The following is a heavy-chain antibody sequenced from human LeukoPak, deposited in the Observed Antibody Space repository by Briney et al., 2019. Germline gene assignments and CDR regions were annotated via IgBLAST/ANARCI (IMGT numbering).Heavy chain of an antibody. D-gene: IGHD6-19*01. V-gene: IGHV1-2*02. CDR2: TNPKSGDT. Sequence: GASVKVSCKASGYTFTDYYMHWVRQAPGQTFEWLAWTNPKSGDTHYTQKLQGRVTVTTDTSITSVHMELSGLQSDDTAVYYCVRDLTGGSGDWGQGTLVTVSS. J-gene: IGHJ4*02. CDR3: VRDLTGGSGD. CDR1: GYTFTDYY.